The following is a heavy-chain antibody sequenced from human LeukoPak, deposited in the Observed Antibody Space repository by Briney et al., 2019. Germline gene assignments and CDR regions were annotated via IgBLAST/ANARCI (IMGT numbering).Heavy chain of an antibody. CDR3: AKDPGGYYYDSSGYSY. D-gene: IGHD3-22*01. Sequence: GGSLRLSCAASKFTFSNYAMSWVRQAPGKGLEWVSAISGSGDSTYYADSVKGRFTISRDNSKNTLYLQMNSLRAEDTAVYYCAKDPGGYYYDSSGYSYWGQGTLVTVSS. J-gene: IGHJ4*02. V-gene: IGHV3-23*01. CDR1: KFTFSNYA. CDR2: ISGSGDST.